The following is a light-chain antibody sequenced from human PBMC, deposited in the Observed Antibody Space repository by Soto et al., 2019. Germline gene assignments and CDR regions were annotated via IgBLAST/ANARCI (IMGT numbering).Light chain of an antibody. J-gene: IGLJ2*01. V-gene: IGLV1-40*01. CDR2: SSS. Sequence: QSVLTQPPSVSGAPGQRVTISCTGSSSNIGAGYDVHWYQQRPGRAPKLLIESSSNRPSGVTDRFSGSKSGTTASLAITGLQAEDEADYYRQSRDRSLSGYVVFGGGTKLTVL. CDR3: QSRDRSLSGYVV. CDR1: SSNIGAGYD.